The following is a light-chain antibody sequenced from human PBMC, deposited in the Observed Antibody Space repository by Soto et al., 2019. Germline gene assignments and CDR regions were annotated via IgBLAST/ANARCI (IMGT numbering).Light chain of an antibody. CDR1: QSVTSN. Sequence: EIVMTQSPATLAVSPGERATLSCRASQSVTSNLAWYQQKPGQAPRLLIYGASTRATGIPARFSGSGSGTEFTLTITSLQSEDFAVYYCQHYSWGPITFGQGTRLEIK. CDR2: GAS. V-gene: IGKV3-15*01. CDR3: QHYSWGPIT. J-gene: IGKJ5*01.